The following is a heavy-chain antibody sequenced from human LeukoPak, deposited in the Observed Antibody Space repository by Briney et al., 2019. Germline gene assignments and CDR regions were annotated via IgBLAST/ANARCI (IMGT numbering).Heavy chain of an antibody. Sequence: GGSLRLSCAASGFSVSSNYMSWVRQAPGKGLEWVAVISYDGSNKYYADSVKGRFTISRDNPKNTLYLQMNSLRAEDTAVYYCARLGIAATGTGNYYFDYWGQGTLVTVSS. J-gene: IGHJ4*02. V-gene: IGHV3-30*03. CDR2: ISYDGSNK. D-gene: IGHD6-13*01. CDR1: GFSVSSNY. CDR3: ARLGIAATGTGNYYFDY.